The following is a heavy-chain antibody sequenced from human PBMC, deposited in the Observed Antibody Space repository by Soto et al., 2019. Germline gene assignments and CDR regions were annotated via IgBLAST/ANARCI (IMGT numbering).Heavy chain of an antibody. CDR3: ARGWQTDFWYFDL. V-gene: IGHV3-64*01. J-gene: IGHJ2*01. Sequence: PGGSLRLSCAASGFTFSSYAMHWVRQAPGKGLEYVSAISSNGGSTYYANSVKGRFTISRDNSKNTLYLQMGSLRAEDMAVYYCARGWQTDFWYFDLWGRGTLVTVSS. CDR1: GFTFSSYA. CDR2: ISSNGGST. D-gene: IGHD6-19*01.